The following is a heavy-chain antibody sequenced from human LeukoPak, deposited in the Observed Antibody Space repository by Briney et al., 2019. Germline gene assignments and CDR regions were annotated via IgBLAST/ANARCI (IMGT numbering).Heavy chain of an antibody. CDR1: GFTFGDYA. V-gene: IGHV3-49*03. D-gene: IGHD6-13*01. CDR3: AREDIAAAGPLDY. J-gene: IGHJ4*02. CDR2: IRSKDHGGTT. Sequence: GGSLRLSCTASGFTFGDYALSWFRQAPGKGLEWLSFIRSKDHGGTTEYAASVKGRFTISRDDSNSIAYLQMNSLRAEDTAVYYCAREDIAAAGPLDYWGQGTLVTVSS.